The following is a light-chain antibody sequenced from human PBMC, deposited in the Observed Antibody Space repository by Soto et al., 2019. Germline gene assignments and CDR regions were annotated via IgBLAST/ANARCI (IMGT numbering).Light chain of an antibody. CDR1: SSDVGYYNL. Sequence: QSVLTQPAAVSGSTGQSITISCTGTSSDVGYYNLVSWYQQHPGKAPKLIIYEVNKRPSGFSNRFSGSKSGNTASLTISGLQAEDEADYYCCSYAGSTTHYVFGTGT. CDR3: CSYAGSTTHYV. V-gene: IGLV2-23*02. J-gene: IGLJ1*01. CDR2: EVN.